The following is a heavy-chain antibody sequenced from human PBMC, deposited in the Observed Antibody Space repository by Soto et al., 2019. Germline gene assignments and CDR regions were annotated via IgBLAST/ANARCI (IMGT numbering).Heavy chain of an antibody. J-gene: IGHJ6*02. CDR2: VSAGGDMT. CDR1: GFTFSSYA. Sequence: DVQLLESGGHLVQPGGSLRLSCAASGFTFSSYAMSWVRQAPGKGLEWVSSVSAGGDMTYYSDSVKGRFTISRDNSNNALFLQMNCLRIEDTALYYCARGDRGGSGSPASYSYSGLDVWGQGTTVTVS. CDR3: ARGDRGGSGSPASYSYSGLDV. V-gene: IGHV3-23*01. D-gene: IGHD3-10*01.